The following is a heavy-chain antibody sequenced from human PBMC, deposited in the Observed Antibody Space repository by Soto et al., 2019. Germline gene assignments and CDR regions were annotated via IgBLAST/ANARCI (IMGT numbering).Heavy chain of an antibody. CDR2: IIPTFATA. D-gene: IGHD4-17*01. CDR3: SRARSGHTYGSAGGDP. J-gene: IGHJ5*02. CDR1: GGSFSTYA. V-gene: IGHV1-69*01. Sequence: QVQLVQSGAEVKKPGSSVKVSCQTSGGSFSTYAFSWVRPAPGQGLEWVGGIIPTFATATYAQKFQGRVKLTSDESTSTAYLELPRLRSDDTAFYYCSRARSGHTYGSAGGDPGGQGTLVSVSS.